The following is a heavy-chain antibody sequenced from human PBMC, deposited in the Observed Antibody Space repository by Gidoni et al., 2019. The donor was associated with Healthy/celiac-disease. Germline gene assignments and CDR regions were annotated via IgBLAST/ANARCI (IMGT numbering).Heavy chain of an antibody. J-gene: IGHJ6*02. CDR3: ARGYSSSFYYYGMDV. CDR2: INHSGST. V-gene: IGHV4-34*01. Sequence: EINHSGSTNYNPSLKSRVTISVDTSKNQFSLKLSSVTAADTAVYYCARGYSSSFYYYGMDVWGQGTTVTVSS. D-gene: IGHD6-13*01.